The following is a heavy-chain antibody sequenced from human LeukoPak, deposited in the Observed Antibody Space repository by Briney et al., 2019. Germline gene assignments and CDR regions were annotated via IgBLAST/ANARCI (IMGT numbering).Heavy chain of an antibody. J-gene: IGHJ4*02. Sequence: GGSLRLSCAASGFTVSSNYMSWVRQAPGKGLVWVSRIYTDGTITTYADSVKGRFTISSDNAKNTLYLQMNSLRAEDTAVYYCARVRAGTASFDYWGQGTLVTVSS. D-gene: IGHD1-1*01. V-gene: IGHV3-74*01. CDR3: ARVRAGTASFDY. CDR2: IYTDGTIT. CDR1: GFTVSSNY.